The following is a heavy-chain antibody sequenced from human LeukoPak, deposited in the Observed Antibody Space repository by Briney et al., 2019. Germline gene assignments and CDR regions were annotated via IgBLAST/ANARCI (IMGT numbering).Heavy chain of an antibody. V-gene: IGHV5-10-1*01. J-gene: IGHJ4*02. Sequence: GESLKISCKGSGYTFSSYWISWVRQMPGKGLEWMGRIDPSDSYTNYSPSFQGHVTISADKSTSTAYLQWSSLKASDIAMYYCAREVGRVRYFDYWGQGSLVTVSS. CDR2: IDPSDSYT. CDR1: GYTFSSYW. CDR3: AREVGRVRYFDY. D-gene: IGHD2-2*01.